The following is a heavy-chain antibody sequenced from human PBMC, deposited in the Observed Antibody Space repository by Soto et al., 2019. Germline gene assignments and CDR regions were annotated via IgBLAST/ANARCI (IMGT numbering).Heavy chain of an antibody. CDR1: GYSFTTYW. V-gene: IGHV5-51*01. Sequence: EVQLVQSGAEVKKPGESLKISCKGSGYSFTTYWIGWVRQMPGKGLEWMGIIYPGDSDTRYSPSFQDQVTISADKSISTGDLQWNSLKGADTAMYYCARQESGEYFQHWGQGTLVTVSS. D-gene: IGHD1-26*01. J-gene: IGHJ1*01. CDR3: ARQESGEYFQH. CDR2: IYPGDSDT.